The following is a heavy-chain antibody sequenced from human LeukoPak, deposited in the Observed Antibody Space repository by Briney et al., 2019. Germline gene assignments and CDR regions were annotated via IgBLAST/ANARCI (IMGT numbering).Heavy chain of an antibody. CDR3: ATDKAGSGSFYYYYGMDV. Sequence: GASVRVSCKASGYTFTSYYMHWVRQAPGQGLEWMGIINPSGGSTSYAQKFQGRVTMTRDTSTSTVYMELSSLRSEDTAVYYCATDKAGSGSFYYYYGMDVWGQGTTVTVSS. CDR2: INPSGGST. V-gene: IGHV1-46*01. D-gene: IGHD3-10*01. CDR1: GYTFTSYY. J-gene: IGHJ6*02.